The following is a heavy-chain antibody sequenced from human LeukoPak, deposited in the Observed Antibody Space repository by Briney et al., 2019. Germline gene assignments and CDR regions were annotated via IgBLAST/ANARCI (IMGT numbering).Heavy chain of an antibody. CDR3: ARGTVPAGWVDP. J-gene: IGHJ5*02. Sequence: SETLSLTCTVSGGSISSYYWSWIRQPPGKGLEWIGSIYLGGSTYYNWSLKSRVTISVETSKDQFSLKLRSVTAADTAVYYCARGTVPAGWVDPWGQGTLVTVSS. CDR2: IYLGGST. V-gene: IGHV4-4*09. D-gene: IGHD4-17*01. CDR1: GGSISSYY.